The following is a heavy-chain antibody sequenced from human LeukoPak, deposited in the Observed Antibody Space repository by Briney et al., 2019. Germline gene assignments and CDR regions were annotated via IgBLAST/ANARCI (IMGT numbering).Heavy chain of an antibody. D-gene: IGHD7-27*01. V-gene: IGHV1-2*02. CDR1: GYTFTYHY. J-gene: IGHJ4*02. CDR2: IHPGRGDT. CDR3: ARDHNWGPDY. Sequence: ASVKVSCKALGYTFTYHYFHWLRQAPGPGLEWMGWIHPGRGDTNYAQKFQGRVSLTRDTSISTAYMELSRLTSDDTAVYYCARDHNWGPDYWGQGTLVSVSS.